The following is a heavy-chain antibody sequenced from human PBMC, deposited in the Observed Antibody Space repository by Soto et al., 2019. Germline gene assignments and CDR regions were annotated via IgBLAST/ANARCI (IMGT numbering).Heavy chain of an antibody. CDR1: GFSLSNARMG. J-gene: IGHJ5*02. CDR2: IFSNDEK. CDR3: ARYYRGRSADWFDP. Sequence: QVTLKESGPVLVKPTETLTLTCTVSGFSLSNARMGVSWIRQPPGEALEWLAHIFSNDEKSYSTSLKSRLTISKDTSKSQVVLTMTNMDPVDTATYYCARYYRGRSADWFDPWGQGTLVTVSS. V-gene: IGHV2-26*01. D-gene: IGHD3-10*01.